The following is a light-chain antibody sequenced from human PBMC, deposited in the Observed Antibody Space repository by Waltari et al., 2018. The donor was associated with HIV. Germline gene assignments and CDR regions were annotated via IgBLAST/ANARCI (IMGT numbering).Light chain of an antibody. V-gene: IGKV1-33*01. J-gene: IGKJ3*01. Sequence: DIQMTQSPSSLSASVRDRVTITCQATQDIGYYLNWYQQKPGEAPRLLIYDASRLRPGVPSRCSGGGSGTDFTLTISSRQPEDIATYYCQQYHSQFTFGPGTKVHIK. CDR1: QDIGYY. CDR2: DAS. CDR3: QQYHSQFT.